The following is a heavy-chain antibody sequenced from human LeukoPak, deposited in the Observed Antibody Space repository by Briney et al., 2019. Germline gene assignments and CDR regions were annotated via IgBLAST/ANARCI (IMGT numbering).Heavy chain of an antibody. J-gene: IGHJ4*02. Sequence: PGGSLRLSCAVSGITLSNYGMTWVRQAPGKGLEWVAVIWYDGSNKYYADSVKGRFTISRDNSKNTLYLQMNSLRAEDTAVYYCARDLGIDYWGQGTLVTVSS. CDR3: ARDLGIDY. V-gene: IGHV3-33*08. CDR2: IWYDGSNK. CDR1: GITLSNYG.